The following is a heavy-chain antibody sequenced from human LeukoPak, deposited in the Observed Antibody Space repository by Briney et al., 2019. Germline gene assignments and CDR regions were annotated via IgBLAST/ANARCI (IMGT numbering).Heavy chain of an antibody. V-gene: IGHV4-59*01. J-gene: IGHJ4*02. CDR1: GGSISSYY. CDR3: ARMDITFFDY. D-gene: IGHD2-2*03. Sequence: PSETLSLTCTVSGGSISSYYWSWIRQPPGKGLEWIGYICYSGSTNYNPSLKSRVTISVDTSKNQFSLKLSSVTAADTAVYYCARMDITFFDYWGQGTLVTVSS. CDR2: ICYSGST.